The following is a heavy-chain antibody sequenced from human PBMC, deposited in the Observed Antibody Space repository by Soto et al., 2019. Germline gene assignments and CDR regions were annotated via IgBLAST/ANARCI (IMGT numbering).Heavy chain of an antibody. D-gene: IGHD3-10*01. CDR3: ARETGSGSYYDY. CDR2: IYYSGDT. CDR1: GGSISSYF. Sequence: SETLPLTCTVSGGSISSYFWSWIRQPPGKGLEWIGYIYYSGDTNYSPSLKSRVTISVDTSKNQFSLKLSSVTAADTAVYYCARETGSGSYYDYWGQVALVTVSS. V-gene: IGHV4-59*01. J-gene: IGHJ4*02.